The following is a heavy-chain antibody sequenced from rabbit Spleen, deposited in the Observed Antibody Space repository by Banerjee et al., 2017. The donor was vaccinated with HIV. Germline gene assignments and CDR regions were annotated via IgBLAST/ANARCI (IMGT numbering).Heavy chain of an antibody. CDR3: ARGPPYAGYTTYGYVYFNL. D-gene: IGHD7-1*01. J-gene: IGHJ4*01. V-gene: IGHV1S47*01. CDR2: IEPVFGST. Sequence: QEQLVESGGGLVQPGGSLKLSCKASGFDFSNYGVTWVRQAPGKGLEWIGYIEPVFGSTYYANWVNGRFTISSDNAQNTLYLQLKSLTAADTATYFCARGPPYAGYTTYGYVYFNLWGPGTLVTVS. CDR1: GFDFSNYG.